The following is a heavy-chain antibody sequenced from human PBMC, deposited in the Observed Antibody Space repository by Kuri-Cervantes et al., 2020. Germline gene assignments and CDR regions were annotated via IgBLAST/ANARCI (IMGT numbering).Heavy chain of an antibody. CDR1: RFTFSSYA. V-gene: IGHV3-30*03. D-gene: IGHD3-10*01. CDR3: ARGALWFGDYRAYGMDV. Sequence: GESLKISCAASRFTFSSYAMSWVRQAPGKGLEWVAVISYDGSNKYYADSVKGRFTISRDNSKNTLYLQMNSLRAEDTAVYYCARGALWFGDYRAYGMDVWGQGTTVTVSS. CDR2: ISYDGSNK. J-gene: IGHJ6*02.